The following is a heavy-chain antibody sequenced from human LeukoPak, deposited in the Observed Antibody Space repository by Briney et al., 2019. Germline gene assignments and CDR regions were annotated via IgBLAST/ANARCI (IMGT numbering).Heavy chain of an antibody. CDR3: SRSQFDY. V-gene: IGHV3-74*03. Sequence: GGSLRLSCEPSGFPFSSYWMLWVRQAPGKGLVWVSRISGDGTIKTYADFVRGRFIISRDNTKNILYLQMNSLKVEDTATYFCSRSQFDYWGQGVLVTVSS. CDR2: ISGDGTIK. CDR1: GFPFSSYW. J-gene: IGHJ4*02.